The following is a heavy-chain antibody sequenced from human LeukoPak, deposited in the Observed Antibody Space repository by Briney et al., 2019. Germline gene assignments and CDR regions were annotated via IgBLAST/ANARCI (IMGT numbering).Heavy chain of an antibody. CDR1: GYTLTELS. CDR2: FDPEDGET. Sequence: ASVKVSCKVSGYTLTELSMHWVRQAPGKGLEWMGGFDPEDGETIYAQKFQGRVTMTEDTSTDTAYMELSGLRSEDTAVYYCATDVVIMVRGVKAGWFDPWGQGTLVTVSS. D-gene: IGHD3-10*01. V-gene: IGHV1-24*01. J-gene: IGHJ5*02. CDR3: ATDVVIMVRGVKAGWFDP.